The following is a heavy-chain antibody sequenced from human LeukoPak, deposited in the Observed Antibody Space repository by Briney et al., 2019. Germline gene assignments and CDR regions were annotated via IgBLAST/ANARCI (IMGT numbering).Heavy chain of an antibody. CDR2: IWYDGSNK. J-gene: IGHJ4*02. D-gene: IGHD3-22*01. Sequence: GGSLRLSCAASGFTFSSYGMHWVRQAPGMGLEWVAVIWYDGSNKYYADSVKGRFTISRDNSKNTLYLQMNSLRAEDTAVYYCARGYYYDSSGYYPFDYWGQGTLVTVSS. CDR1: GFTFSSYG. V-gene: IGHV3-33*01. CDR3: ARGYYYDSSGYYPFDY.